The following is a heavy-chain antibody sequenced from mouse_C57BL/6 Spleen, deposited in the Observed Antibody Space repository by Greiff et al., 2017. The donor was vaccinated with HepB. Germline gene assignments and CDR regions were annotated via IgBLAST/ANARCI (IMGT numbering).Heavy chain of an antibody. CDR3: ARSTTVVGPGFAY. CDR2: ISDGGSYT. D-gene: IGHD1-1*01. J-gene: IGHJ3*01. V-gene: IGHV5-4*01. Sequence: EVQGVESGGGLVKPGGSLKLSCAASGFTFSSYAMSWVRQTPEKRLEWVATISDGGSYTYYPDNVKGRFTISRDNAKNNLYLQMSHLKSEDTAMYYCARSTTVVGPGFAYWGQGTLVTVSA. CDR1: GFTFSSYA.